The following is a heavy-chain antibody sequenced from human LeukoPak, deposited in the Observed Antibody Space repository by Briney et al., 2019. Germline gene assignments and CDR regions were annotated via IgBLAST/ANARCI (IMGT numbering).Heavy chain of an antibody. J-gene: IGHJ4*02. CDR3: ARSQATAIISDY. Sequence: KPSESLSLTCTVSGGSLNISSYYWGWIRQPPGKGLEWIGSIYYSGRTHYNPSLKIRVTIFVDTSKNQFSLKLNSVTAADTAVYYCARSQATAIISDYWGQETLVPVST. D-gene: IGHD2-21*02. V-gene: IGHV4-39*01. CDR2: IYYSGRT. CDR1: GGSLNISSYY.